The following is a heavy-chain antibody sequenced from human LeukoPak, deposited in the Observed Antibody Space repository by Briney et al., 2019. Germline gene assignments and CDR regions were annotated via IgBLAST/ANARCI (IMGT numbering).Heavy chain of an antibody. Sequence: PGGSLRLPCAASGFTFSSYAMNWVRQAPGKGLEWVSFISGSGDTTYYADSVKGRFTISRDNSKNTLYLQMNSLRAEDTAVYYCAKSRGESRGASNYWGQGTLVTVSS. V-gene: IGHV3-23*01. D-gene: IGHD1-26*01. CDR1: GFTFSSYA. CDR2: ISGSGDTT. J-gene: IGHJ4*02. CDR3: AKSRGESRGASNY.